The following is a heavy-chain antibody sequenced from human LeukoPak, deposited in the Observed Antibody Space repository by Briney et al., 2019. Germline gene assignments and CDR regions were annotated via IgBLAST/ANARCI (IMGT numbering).Heavy chain of an antibody. CDR1: GGSISSSDYY. Sequence: SETLSLTCTVSGGSISSSDYYWGWIRQPPGKGLEWIGSIYFSGSTYYNPSLKSRVTISVDTSKNQFSLKLSSVTAADTAVYYCARTYYYDSSGRFDPWGQGTLVTVSS. V-gene: IGHV4-39*07. J-gene: IGHJ5*02. D-gene: IGHD3-22*01. CDR2: IYFSGST. CDR3: ARTYYYDSSGRFDP.